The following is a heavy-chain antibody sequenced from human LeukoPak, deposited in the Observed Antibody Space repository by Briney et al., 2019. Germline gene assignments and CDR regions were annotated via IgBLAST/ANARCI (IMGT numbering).Heavy chain of an antibody. J-gene: IGHJ4*02. CDR2: ISSSSSYI. CDR3: ARGRDGYNNQGFDY. D-gene: IGHD5-24*01. V-gene: IGHV3-21*01. Sequence: PGGSLRLSCAASGFTFSSYSMNWVRQAPGKGLEWVSSISSSSSYIYYADSVKGRFTISRDNAKNSLYLQMNSLGAEDTAVYYCARGRDGYNNQGFDYWGQGTLVTVSS. CDR1: GFTFSSYS.